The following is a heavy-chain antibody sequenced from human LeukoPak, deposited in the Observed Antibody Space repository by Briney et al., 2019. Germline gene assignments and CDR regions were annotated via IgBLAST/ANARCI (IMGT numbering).Heavy chain of an antibody. V-gene: IGHV4-4*07. Sequence: SDTLSLTCTVSGGSISSYYWSWIWQPAGKGLEWIGRIYTSGSTNYNPSLKSRVTISVDTSKNQFSLKLSSVTAADTAVYYCARVAMDAFDIWGQGTMVTVSS. CDR3: ARVAMDAFDI. CDR2: IYTSGST. CDR1: GGSISSYY. J-gene: IGHJ3*02.